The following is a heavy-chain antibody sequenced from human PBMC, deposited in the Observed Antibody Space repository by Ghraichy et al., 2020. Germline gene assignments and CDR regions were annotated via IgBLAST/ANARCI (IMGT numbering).Heavy chain of an antibody. Sequence: GGSLRLSCAASGFTFSNAWMSWVRQAPGKGLEWVGRIKSKTDGGTTDYAAPVKGRFTISRDDSTNTLYLQMNSLKTEDTAVYYCTTPDSSGPIDYWGQGTLVTVSS. V-gene: IGHV3-15*01. CDR2: IKSKTDGGTT. D-gene: IGHD3-22*01. CDR3: TTPDSSGPIDY. J-gene: IGHJ4*02. CDR1: GFTFSNAW.